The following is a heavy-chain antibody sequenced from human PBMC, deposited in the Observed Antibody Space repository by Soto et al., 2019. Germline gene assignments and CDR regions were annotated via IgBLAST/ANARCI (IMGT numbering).Heavy chain of an antibody. CDR1: GGNFRDYA. J-gene: IGHJ6*02. CDR3: ATSRVFYAAMDV. V-gene: IGHV1-69*01. CDR2: IMAVFGTA. Sequence: QVHLVQSGTEVKKPGSSVKVSCKASGGNFRDYAISWVRQAPGKGPEWMGGIMAVFGTATYAQKFQGRVTISADEFTTTAYLDLSSRTSGDAAVYYCATSRVFYAAMDVWGQGTTVTVSS. D-gene: IGHD2-8*01.